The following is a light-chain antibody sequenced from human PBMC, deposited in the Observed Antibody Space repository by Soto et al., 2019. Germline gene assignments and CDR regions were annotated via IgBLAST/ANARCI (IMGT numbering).Light chain of an antibody. CDR3: SSYTSSSTRV. CDR2: DVS. V-gene: IGLV2-14*01. Sequence: QPASVSGSPGQSITISCTGTSSDVGGYNYVSWYQQHPGKAPKLMIYDVSNRPSGVSNRFSGSKSGNTASLTISGLQAEDEADYYCSSYTSSSTRVFGGGTQLTVL. J-gene: IGLJ2*01. CDR1: SSDVGGYNY.